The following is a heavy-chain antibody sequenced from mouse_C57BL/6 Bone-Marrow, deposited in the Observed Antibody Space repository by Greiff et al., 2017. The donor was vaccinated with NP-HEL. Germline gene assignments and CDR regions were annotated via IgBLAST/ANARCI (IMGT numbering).Heavy chain of an antibody. CDR2: IRNKVNGYTT. D-gene: IGHD2-4*01. J-gene: IGHJ4*01. CDR1: GFTFTDYY. CDR3: ARSIYYDYADDPFDAMDY. Sequence: EVNVVESGGGLVQPGGSLSLSCAASGFTFTDYYMSWVRQPPGKALEWLGFIRNKVNGYTTEYSSSLKGRFTISRDNSQSILYLQINALRAEDRATYYCARSIYYDYADDPFDAMDYWGQGTSVTVSS. V-gene: IGHV7-3*01.